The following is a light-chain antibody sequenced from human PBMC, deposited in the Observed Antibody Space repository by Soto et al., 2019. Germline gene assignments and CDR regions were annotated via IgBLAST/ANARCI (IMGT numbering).Light chain of an antibody. CDR1: NSNIGSNYD. V-gene: IGLV1-40*01. J-gene: IGLJ1*01. CDR3: QSYDSRLSGYV. Sequence: QSVLTQPPSVSGGPGQRVTISCTGSNSNIGSNYDVIWYQQLPGTAPKLLIYGNTHRPSGVPHRFSGSKSGTLASLAITGLQPEDEADYYCQSYDSRLSGYVFGSGTKLTVL. CDR2: GNT.